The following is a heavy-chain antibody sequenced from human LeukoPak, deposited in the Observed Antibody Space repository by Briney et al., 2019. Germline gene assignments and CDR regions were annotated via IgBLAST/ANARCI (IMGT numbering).Heavy chain of an antibody. CDR2: TYYSGST. CDR1: GGSISSSSYY. V-gene: IGHV4-39*01. Sequence: SETLSLTCTVSGGSISSSSYYWGWIRQPPGKGLEWIGSTYYSGSTYYNPSLKSRVTISVDTSKNQFSLKVSSVTAADTAVYYCARRELLSTPDAFDIWGQGTMVTVSS. D-gene: IGHD3-10*01. J-gene: IGHJ3*02. CDR3: ARRELLSTPDAFDI.